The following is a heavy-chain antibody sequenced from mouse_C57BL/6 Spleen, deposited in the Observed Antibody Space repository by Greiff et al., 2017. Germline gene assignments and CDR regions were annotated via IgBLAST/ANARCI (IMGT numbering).Heavy chain of an antibody. J-gene: IGHJ3*01. CDR2: ISSGSSTI. V-gene: IGHV5-17*01. CDR1: GFTFSDYG. CDR3: ARPLFAY. Sequence: VQLVESGGGLVKPGGSLKLSCAASGFTFSDYGMHWVRQAPEKGLEWVAYISSGSSTIYYADTVKGRFTISRDNAKNTLFLQMTSLRSEDTAMYYCARPLFAYWGQGTLVTVSA.